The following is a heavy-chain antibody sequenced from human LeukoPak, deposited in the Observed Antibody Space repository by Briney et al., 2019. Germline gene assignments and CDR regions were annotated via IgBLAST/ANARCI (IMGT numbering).Heavy chain of an antibody. CDR3: ARRGGYSGYDLGY. D-gene: IGHD5-12*01. J-gene: IGHJ4*02. CDR2: INTDGSST. CDR1: GFTFSSYW. Sequence: GGSLRLSCAASGFTFSSYWMHWARQAPGKGLVWVSRINTDGSSTTYADSVKGRFTISRDNAENTLYLQMNSLRAEDTAVYYCARRGGYSGYDLGYWGQGTLVTVSS. V-gene: IGHV3-74*01.